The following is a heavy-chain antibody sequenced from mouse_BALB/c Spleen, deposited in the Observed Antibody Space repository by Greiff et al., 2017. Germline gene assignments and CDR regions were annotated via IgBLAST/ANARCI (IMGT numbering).Heavy chain of an antibody. CDR3: NADYGNSTHWYFDV. Sequence: VQLKQSGAELVRSGASVKLSCTASGFNIKDYYMHWVKQRPEQGLEWIGWIDPENGDTEYAPKFQGKATMTADTSSNTAYLQLSSLTSEDTAVYYCNADYGNSTHWYFDVWGAGTTVTVSS. D-gene: IGHD2-1*01. CDR2: IDPENGDT. V-gene: IGHV14-4*02. J-gene: IGHJ1*01. CDR1: GFNIKDYY.